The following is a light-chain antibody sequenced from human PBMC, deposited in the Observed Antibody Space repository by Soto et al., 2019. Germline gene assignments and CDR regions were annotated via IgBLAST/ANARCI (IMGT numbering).Light chain of an antibody. J-gene: IGKJ3*01. CDR2: DAS. Sequence: DIQMTQSPSSLSASVGDRVTITCQASQHISNYVNWYQQKPGKAPKLLIYDASNLETGVPSRFSGIGSGTDFTFTISSLQPEDIATYYCQQYDNLPPFTFGPGTKVDIK. V-gene: IGKV1-33*01. CDR3: QQYDNLPPFT. CDR1: QHISNY.